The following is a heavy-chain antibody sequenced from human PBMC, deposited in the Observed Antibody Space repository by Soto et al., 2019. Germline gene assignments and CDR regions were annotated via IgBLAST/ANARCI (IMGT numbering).Heavy chain of an antibody. Sequence: GSLRLSCAASGFTFSSYEMNWVRQAPGKGLEWVSYISSSGSTIYYADSVKGRFTISRDNAKNSLYLQMNSLRAEDTAVYYCARDTTSSTSHHDYWGQGTLVTVSS. V-gene: IGHV3-48*03. CDR1: GFTFSSYE. D-gene: IGHD2-2*01. J-gene: IGHJ4*02. CDR3: ARDTTSSTSHHDY. CDR2: ISSSGSTI.